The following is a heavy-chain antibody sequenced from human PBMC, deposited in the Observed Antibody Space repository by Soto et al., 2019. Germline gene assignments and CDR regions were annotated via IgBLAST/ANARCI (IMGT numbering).Heavy chain of an antibody. CDR3: ARLPDHTSIDY. CDR2: IYYSGST. Sequence: PSETLSLTCTVSGGSISSYYWSWIRQPPGKGLEWIGYIYYSGSTNYNPSLKSRVTISVDTSKNQFSLKLSSVTAADTAVYYCARLPDHTSIDYWGQGTLVTVSS. J-gene: IGHJ4*02. V-gene: IGHV4-59*08. CDR1: GGSISSYY.